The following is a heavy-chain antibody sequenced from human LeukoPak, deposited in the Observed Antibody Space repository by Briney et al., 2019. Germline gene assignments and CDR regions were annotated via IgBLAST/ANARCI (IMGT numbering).Heavy chain of an antibody. CDR2: INHSGST. CDR1: GGSFSGYY. J-gene: IGHJ4*02. D-gene: IGHD6-19*01. Sequence: PSETLSLTCAVYGGSFSGYYWSWIRQPPGKGLEWIGEINHSGSTNYNPSLKSRVTISVDTSKNQFSLKLSSVTAADTAVYYCARGRISGYSSGWSQGWNYWGQGTLVTVSS. CDR3: ARGRISGYSSGWSQGWNY. V-gene: IGHV4-34*01.